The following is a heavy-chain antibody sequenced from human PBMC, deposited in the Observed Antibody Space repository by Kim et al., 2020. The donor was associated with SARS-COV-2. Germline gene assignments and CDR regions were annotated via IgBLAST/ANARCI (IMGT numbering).Heavy chain of an antibody. Sequence: SETLSLTCAVYGGSFSGYYWSWIRQPPGKGLEWIGEINHSGSTNYNPSLKSRVTISVDTSKNQFSLNLSSVTAADTAVYYCARGVFYGSGGNNLFDPWGQGTLVTVSS. D-gene: IGHD3-10*01. CDR3: ARGVFYGSGGNNLFDP. J-gene: IGHJ5*02. CDR2: INHSGST. CDR1: GGSFSGYY. V-gene: IGHV4-34*01.